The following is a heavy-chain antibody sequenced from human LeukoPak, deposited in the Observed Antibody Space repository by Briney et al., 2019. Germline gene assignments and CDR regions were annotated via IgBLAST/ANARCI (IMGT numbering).Heavy chain of an antibody. J-gene: IGHJ2*01. D-gene: IGHD5-18*01. CDR2: INHSGST. V-gene: IGHV4-34*01. Sequence: SETLSLTCAVYGGSFSGYYWSWIRQPPGKGLEWIGEINHSGSTNYNPSLKSRVTISVDKSKNQFSLKLSSVTAADTAVYYCARDYTAMVRYFDLWGRGTLVTVSS. CDR3: ARDYTAMVRYFDL. CDR1: GGSFSGYY.